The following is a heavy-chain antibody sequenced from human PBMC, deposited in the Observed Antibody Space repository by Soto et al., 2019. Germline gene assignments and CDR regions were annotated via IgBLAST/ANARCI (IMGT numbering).Heavy chain of an antibody. V-gene: IGHV1-3*01. CDR1: GYTFTSYA. Sequence: ASVKVSCKASGYTFTSYAMHWVRQAPGQRLEWMGWINAGNGNTKYSQKFQGRVTITRDTSASTAYMELSSLRSEDTAVYYCASIDFLPTHARTYYSYAMDVWGQETTVTVSS. J-gene: IGHJ6*02. CDR2: INAGNGNT. CDR3: ASIDFLPTHARTYYSYAMDV. D-gene: IGHD3-3*01.